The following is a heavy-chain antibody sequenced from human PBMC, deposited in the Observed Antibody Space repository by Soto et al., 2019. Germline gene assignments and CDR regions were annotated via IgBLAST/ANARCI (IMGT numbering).Heavy chain of an antibody. CDR3: ARGPITMIVSYWFDP. CDR1: GFTLSSYA. CDR2: ISANGGST. J-gene: IGHJ5*02. D-gene: IGHD3-22*01. Sequence: EVQVLESGGGLVQPGASLRLSCASSGFTLSSYAMSWVRQAPGKGLEWVSAISANGGSTYYADSVKGRFTISRDDSKNTLYLQMSSLSAEDTAVYYCARGPITMIVSYWFDPWGQGTLVTVSS. V-gene: IGHV3-23*01.